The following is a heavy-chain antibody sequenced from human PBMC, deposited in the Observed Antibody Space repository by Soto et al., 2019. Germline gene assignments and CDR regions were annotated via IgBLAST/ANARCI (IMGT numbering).Heavy chain of an antibody. CDR1: GGSISSYY. J-gene: IGHJ4*02. CDR3: ATRHGGTFDY. D-gene: IGHD2-15*01. CDR2: IYYSGST. Sequence: QVQLQESGPGLVKPSETLSLTCTVSGGSISSYYWSWIRQPPGKGLEWIGYIYYSGSTNYNPSLKSRATISVDTSKNHFSLNVSSVTAADTDMYYCATRHGGTFDYWGQGTLVTVSS. V-gene: IGHV4-59*08.